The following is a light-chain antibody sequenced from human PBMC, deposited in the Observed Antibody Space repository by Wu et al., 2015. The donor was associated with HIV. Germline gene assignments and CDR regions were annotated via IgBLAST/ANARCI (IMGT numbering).Light chain of an antibody. CDR2: DTS. J-gene: IGKJ1*01. Sequence: EIVLTQSPATLSLSPGERATVSCRASQSLGSSLAWYQQKPGQPPRLLIHDTSFRAAGVPARFGGSGSATNFTLTINSLEPEDYAVYYCQQRTNWLGTFGQGTTVEVK. CDR3: QQRTNWLGT. V-gene: IGKV3-11*01. CDR1: QSLGSS.